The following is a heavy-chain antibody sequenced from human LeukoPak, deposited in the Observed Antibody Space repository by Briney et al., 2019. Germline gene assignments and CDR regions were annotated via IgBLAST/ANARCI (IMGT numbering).Heavy chain of an antibody. CDR3: ARANNWSYDSRYYYYMDV. CDR1: GYSFTSHY. CDR2: INPRGTAT. J-gene: IGHJ6*03. Sequence: VASVKVSCKASGYSFTSHYMHWVRQAPGQGLEWMGLINPRGTATRYAESFQGRLTLTRDLSTSTDYMELSSLRSDDTAVYFCARANNWSYDSRYYYYMDVWGKGTTVSVSS. D-gene: IGHD3-22*01. V-gene: IGHV1-46*01.